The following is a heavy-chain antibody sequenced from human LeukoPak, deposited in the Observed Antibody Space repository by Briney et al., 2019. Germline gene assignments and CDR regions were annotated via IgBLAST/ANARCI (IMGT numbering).Heavy chain of an antibody. CDR2: IKPNSGGT. D-gene: IGHD5-18*01. Sequence: GASVKVSCKASGYTFTGHSMYWVRQAPGQGLEWMGWIKPNSGGTNYAQKFQGRVTMTRDTSISTAYMELSRLRSDDTAVYYCARSSRMGYSYGYLNFDYWGQGTLVTVSS. CDR3: ARSSRMGYSYGYLNFDY. V-gene: IGHV1-2*02. J-gene: IGHJ4*02. CDR1: GYTFTGHS.